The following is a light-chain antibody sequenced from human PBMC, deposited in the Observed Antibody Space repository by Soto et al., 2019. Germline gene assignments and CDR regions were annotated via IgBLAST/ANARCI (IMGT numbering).Light chain of an antibody. Sequence: NFMLTQPHSVSESPGKTLSISCTRRSGSIANNYVQWYQQRQGSAPTTVIYENNQRLSGVPDRFSGSTDGSSNSASLTISGLQTEDEADYYCQSYDSDFVVFGGGTKRTFL. CDR2: ENN. CDR3: QSYDSDFVV. CDR1: SGSIANNY. V-gene: IGLV6-57*04. J-gene: IGLJ2*01.